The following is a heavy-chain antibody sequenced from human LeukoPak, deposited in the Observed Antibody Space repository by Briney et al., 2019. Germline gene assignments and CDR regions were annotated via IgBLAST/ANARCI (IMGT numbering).Heavy chain of an antibody. Sequence: GGSLRLSCAASGFTFSSYAMSWVRQAPGKGLEWVSAISGSGGRIYYGASVKGRFTISRDNSKNTLNLQMNSLRAEDTAVYYCAELGITMIGGVWGKGTTVTISS. D-gene: IGHD3-10*02. J-gene: IGHJ6*04. CDR1: GFTFSSYA. V-gene: IGHV3-23*01. CDR2: ISGSGGRI. CDR3: AELGITMIGGV.